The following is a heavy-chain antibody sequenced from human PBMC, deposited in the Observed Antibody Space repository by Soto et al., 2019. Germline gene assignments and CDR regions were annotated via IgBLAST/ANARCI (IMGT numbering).Heavy chain of an antibody. CDR1: GGSIGYYY. D-gene: IGHD4-17*01. V-gene: IGHV4-59*13. Sequence: SETLSLTCTVSGGSIGYYYWTWIRQPPGKGLEWIGFIYYSGSTNYNPSLKSRVTMSVDTSKYRFSLKLTSVTAADTAVYYCARERGVTTNDAFDVWVRGAMVTVSS. CDR3: ARERGVTTNDAFDV. J-gene: IGHJ3*01. CDR2: IYYSGST.